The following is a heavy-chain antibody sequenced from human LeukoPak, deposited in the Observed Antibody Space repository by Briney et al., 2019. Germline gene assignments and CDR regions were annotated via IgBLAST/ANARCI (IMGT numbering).Heavy chain of an antibody. Sequence: ASVKVSCKASGGTFSSYAISWVRQAPGQGLEWMGGIIPIFGTANYAQKFQGRVTITTDESTSTAYMELSSLRSEDTAVYYCATNPYCSSTSCPGGLYYYYMDVWGQGTLVTVSS. CDR3: ATNPYCSSTSCPGGLYYYYMDV. D-gene: IGHD2-2*01. CDR2: IIPIFGTA. J-gene: IGHJ6*03. CDR1: GGTFSSYA. V-gene: IGHV1-69*05.